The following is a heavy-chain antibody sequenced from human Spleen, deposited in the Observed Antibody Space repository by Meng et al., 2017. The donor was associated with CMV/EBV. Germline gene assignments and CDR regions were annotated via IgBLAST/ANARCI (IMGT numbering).Heavy chain of an antibody. CDR2: INHSGST. CDR1: GGSFSGYY. Sequence: ESLKISCAVYGGSFSGYYWSWIRQPPGKGLEWIGEINHSGSTNYNPSLKSRVTISVDTSKNQFSLKLSSVTAADTAVYYCARSVWVALRSTKYYGMDVWGQGTTVTVSS. J-gene: IGHJ6*02. V-gene: IGHV4-34*01. CDR3: ARSVWVALRSTKYYGMDV. D-gene: IGHD5-24*01.